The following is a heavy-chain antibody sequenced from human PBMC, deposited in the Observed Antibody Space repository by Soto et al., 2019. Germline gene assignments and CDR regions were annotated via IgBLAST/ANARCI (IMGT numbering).Heavy chain of an antibody. J-gene: IGHJ6*03. CDR3: ASLAYDAGAYYYYYMDV. CDR1: GFTFSSYW. V-gene: IGHV3-7*01. Sequence: PGGSLGLSCAASGFTFSSYWMSWVRQAPGKGLEWVANIKQDGSEKYYVDSVKGRFTISRDNAKNSLYLQMNSLRAEDTAVYYCASLAYDAGAYYYYYMDVWGKGTTVTGSS. CDR2: IKQDGSEK. D-gene: IGHD5-12*01.